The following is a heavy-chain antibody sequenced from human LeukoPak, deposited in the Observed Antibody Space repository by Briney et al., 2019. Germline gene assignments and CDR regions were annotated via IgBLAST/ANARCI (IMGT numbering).Heavy chain of an antibody. D-gene: IGHD3-22*01. CDR1: GFTFSSYA. J-gene: IGHJ2*01. CDR2: ISSSGSTI. V-gene: IGHV3-48*04. Sequence: GGSLRLSCAASGFTFSSYAMSWVRQAPGKGLEWVSYISSSGSTIYYADSVKGRFTISRDNAKNSLYLQMNSLRAEDTAVYYCARKAYYYDSSGYYYVDTGYWYFDLWGRGTLVTVSS. CDR3: ARKAYYYDSSGYYYVDTGYWYFDL.